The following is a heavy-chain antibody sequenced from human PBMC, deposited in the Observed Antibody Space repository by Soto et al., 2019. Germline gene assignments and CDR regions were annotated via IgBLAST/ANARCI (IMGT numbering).Heavy chain of an antibody. Sequence: QVQLQESGPGLVKPSETLSLTCTVSNGSINSYYWSWIRQPPGKGLEWIGYIYYSGSTKYNPSLKSRVTMSVDTSKNQFALNISSVTAADTAVYYCARELHDYGVRGYYFDYCGQGTLVTVSS. J-gene: IGHJ4*02. V-gene: IGHV4-59*01. CDR3: ARELHDYGVRGYYFDY. D-gene: IGHD4-17*01. CDR1: NGSINSYY. CDR2: IYYSGST.